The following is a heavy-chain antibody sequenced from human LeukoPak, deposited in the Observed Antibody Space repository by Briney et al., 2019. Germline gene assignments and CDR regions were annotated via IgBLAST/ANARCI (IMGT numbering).Heavy chain of an antibody. Sequence: SQTLSLTCTVSGGSISSGGYYWSWLRQHPGKGLEWIGYIYYSGSTYYNPSLKSRVTISVDTSKNQFSLKLSSVTAADTAVYYCARVRGVDGDYDYWGQGTLVTVSS. D-gene: IGHD4-17*01. J-gene: IGHJ4*02. CDR3: ARVRGVDGDYDY. CDR2: IYYSGST. CDR1: GGSISSGGYY. V-gene: IGHV4-31*03.